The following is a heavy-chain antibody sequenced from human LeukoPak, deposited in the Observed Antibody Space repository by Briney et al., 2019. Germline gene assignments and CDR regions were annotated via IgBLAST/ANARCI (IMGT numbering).Heavy chain of an antibody. D-gene: IGHD6-6*01. CDR3: AKDGVYSSFPYYFDY. Sequence: PGGSLRLSCAASGFTFSSYGMHWVRQAPGKGLEWMAVISYDGSKEYYADSVKGRFTISRDNSKNTLYLQMNSLRAEDTAVYYCAKDGVYSSFPYYFDYWGQGTLVTVSS. CDR2: ISYDGSKE. V-gene: IGHV3-30*18. J-gene: IGHJ4*02. CDR1: GFTFSSYG.